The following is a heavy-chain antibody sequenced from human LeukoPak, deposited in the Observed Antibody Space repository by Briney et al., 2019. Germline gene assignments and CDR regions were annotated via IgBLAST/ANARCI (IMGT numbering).Heavy chain of an antibody. CDR2: ISYDGSNK. Sequence: EGSLRLSCAASGFTFSSYAMHWVRQAPGKGLEWVAVISYDGSNKYYADSVKGRFTISRDNSKNTLYLQMNSLRAEDTAVYYCARDRMVLRYFDWLSLPSYYYYGMDVWGQGTTVSVSS. V-gene: IGHV3-30-3*01. J-gene: IGHJ6*02. D-gene: IGHD3-9*01. CDR3: ARDRMVLRYFDWLSLPSYYYYGMDV. CDR1: GFTFSSYA.